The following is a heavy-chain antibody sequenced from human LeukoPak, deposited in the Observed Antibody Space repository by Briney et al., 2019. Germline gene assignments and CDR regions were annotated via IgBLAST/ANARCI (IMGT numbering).Heavy chain of an antibody. CDR1: GYTFTGYY. V-gene: IGHV1-2*02. Sequence: ASVKVSCKASGYTFTGYYMHWVRQAPGQGLEWMGWINPDSGGTNYAQKFQGRVTMTRDTSISTAYMELSSLRSEDTAVYYCARSVTTTSPFDYWGQGTLVTVSS. D-gene: IGHD4-17*01. CDR3: ARSVTTTSPFDY. J-gene: IGHJ4*02. CDR2: INPDSGGT.